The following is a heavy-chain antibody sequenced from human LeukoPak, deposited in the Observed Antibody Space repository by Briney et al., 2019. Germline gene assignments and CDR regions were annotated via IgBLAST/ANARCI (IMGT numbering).Heavy chain of an antibody. Sequence: SETLSLTCTVSGYSISSGYYWGWIRQPPGKGLEWIGSIYHSGSTNYNPSLKSRVTMSVDTSKNQFSLKLSSVTAADTAVYYCAGNLYYDFWSGSSSMDVWGKGTTVTVSS. V-gene: IGHV4-38-2*02. CDR1: GYSISSGYY. CDR2: IYHSGST. D-gene: IGHD3-3*01. CDR3: AGNLYYDFWSGSSSMDV. J-gene: IGHJ6*03.